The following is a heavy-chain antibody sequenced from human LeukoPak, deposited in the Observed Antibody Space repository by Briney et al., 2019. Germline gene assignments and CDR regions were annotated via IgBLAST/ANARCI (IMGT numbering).Heavy chain of an antibody. D-gene: IGHD6-13*01. V-gene: IGHV4-59*08. Sequence: SETLSLTCTVSGGSISSYYWSWIRQPPGKGLEWIGYIYYSGSTNYNPSLKSRVTISVDTSKNQFSLKLSSVTAADTAVYYCARHVFVDYSSSWFDPWGQGTLVTVSS. CDR1: GGSISSYY. CDR2: IYYSGST. J-gene: IGHJ5*02. CDR3: ARHVFVDYSSSWFDP.